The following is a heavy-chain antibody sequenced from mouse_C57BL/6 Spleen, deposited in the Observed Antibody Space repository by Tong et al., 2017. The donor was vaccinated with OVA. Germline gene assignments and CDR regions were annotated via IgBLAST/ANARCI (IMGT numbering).Heavy chain of an antibody. J-gene: IGHJ4*01. CDR3: ARLYRYDYAMDY. D-gene: IGHD2-14*01. V-gene: IGHV5-6*01. CDR2: ISSGGSYT. Sequence: EVQLQESGGDLVKPGGSLKLSCAASGFTFSSYGMSWVRQTPDKRLEWVATISSGGSYTYYPDSVKGRFTISRDNAKNTLYRQMSSLKSEDTAMYYCARLYRYDYAMDYWGQGTSFTVSS. CDR1: GFTFSSYG.